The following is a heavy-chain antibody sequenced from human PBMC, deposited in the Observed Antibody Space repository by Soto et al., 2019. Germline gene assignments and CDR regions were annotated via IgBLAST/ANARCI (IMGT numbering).Heavy chain of an antibody. D-gene: IGHD3-22*01. V-gene: IGHV1-24*01. Sequence: ASVKVSCTVSGYTLTELSIHWVRQAPGKGLEWMGGFDPEDGETIYAQKFQGRVTMTEDTSTDTAYMELSSLRSEDTAVYYCATTLLNFDSSGYYKYWGQGTLVTVSS. CDR2: FDPEDGET. J-gene: IGHJ4*02. CDR3: ATTLLNFDSSGYYKY. CDR1: GYTLTELS.